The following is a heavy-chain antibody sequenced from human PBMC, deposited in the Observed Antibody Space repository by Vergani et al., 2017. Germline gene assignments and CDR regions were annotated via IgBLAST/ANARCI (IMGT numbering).Heavy chain of an antibody. CDR3: ASHSSSSLVYYYYGMDV. J-gene: IGHJ6*02. CDR2: INHSGST. CDR1: GGSFSGYY. Sequence: QVQLPQWGAGLLKPSETLSLSCAVYGGSFSGYYWSWIRQPPGKGLEWIGEINHSGSTNYNPSLKSRVTISVDTSKNQFSLKLSSVTAADTAVYYCASHSSSSLVYYYYGMDVWGQGTTVTVSS. V-gene: IGHV4-34*01. D-gene: IGHD6-6*01.